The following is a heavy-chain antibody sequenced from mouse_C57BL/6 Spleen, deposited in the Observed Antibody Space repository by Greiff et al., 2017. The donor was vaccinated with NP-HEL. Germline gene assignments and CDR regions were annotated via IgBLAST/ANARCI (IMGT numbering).Heavy chain of an antibody. D-gene: IGHD2-5*01. Sequence: EVQLVESGPGLVKPSQSLSLTCSVTGYSITSGYYWNWIRQFPGNKLEWMGYISYDGSNNYNPSLKNRISITRDTSKNQFFLKLNSVTTEDTATYYCARVGDSNYYAMDYWGQGTSVTVSS. CDR1: GYSITSGYY. V-gene: IGHV3-6*01. J-gene: IGHJ4*01. CDR3: ARVGDSNYYAMDY. CDR2: ISYDGSN.